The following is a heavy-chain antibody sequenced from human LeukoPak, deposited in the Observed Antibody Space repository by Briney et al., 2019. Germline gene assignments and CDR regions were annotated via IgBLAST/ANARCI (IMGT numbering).Heavy chain of an antibody. CDR1: GGSISSGGYS. V-gene: IGHV4-30-2*01. J-gene: IGHJ6*04. Sequence: SETLSLTCAVSGGSISSGGYSWSWIRQPSGKGLEWIGYIHHSGSTYYNPSLKSRVTISVDRSKNQFSLNLTSVTTADTAIYYCARRDYGMDVWGKGTTVTVSS. CDR2: IHHSGST. CDR3: ARRDYGMDV.